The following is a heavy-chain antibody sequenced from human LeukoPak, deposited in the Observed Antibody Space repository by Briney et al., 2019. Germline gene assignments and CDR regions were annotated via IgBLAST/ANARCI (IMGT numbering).Heavy chain of an antibody. V-gene: IGHV4-61*01. CDR3: ARVEGSSGWYYFDY. CDR1: GGSLSSVIYY. J-gene: IGHJ4*02. CDR2: IYYSGST. D-gene: IGHD6-19*01. Sequence: PSETLSPTCTVSGGSLSSVIYYWSWIRQPPGKGLEWIGYIYYSGSTNYNPSLKSRVTISLDTSKNQFSLKLSSVTAADTAVYYCARVEGSSGWYYFDYWGQGTLVTVSS.